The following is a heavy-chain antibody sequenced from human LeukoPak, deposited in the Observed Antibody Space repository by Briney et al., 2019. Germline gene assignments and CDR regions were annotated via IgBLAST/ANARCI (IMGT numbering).Heavy chain of an antibody. J-gene: IGHJ4*02. CDR1: GYIFSDYW. CDR3: ARHGESVAIFYLDY. V-gene: IGHV5-51*01. D-gene: IGHD5-12*01. Sequence: GESLKISCKGSGYIFSDYWIAWVRQMPGKGLEWMGIIYPGDSDTTYSPSFQGQVTISADKSTNTAYLQWSNLKASDTAMYYCARHGESVAIFYLDYWGQGALVTVSS. CDR2: IYPGDSDT.